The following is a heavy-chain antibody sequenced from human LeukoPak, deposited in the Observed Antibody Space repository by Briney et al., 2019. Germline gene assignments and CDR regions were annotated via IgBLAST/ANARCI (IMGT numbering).Heavy chain of an antibody. J-gene: IGHJ6*03. Sequence: GGPLRLSCAASGFTFSSYSMNWVRQAPGKGLEWVSSISSSSSYIYYADSVKGRFTISRDNAKNSLYLQMNSLRAEDTAVYYCARSLRSYYYYYMDVWGKGTTVTVSS. CDR2: ISSSSSYI. V-gene: IGHV3-21*01. CDR1: GFTFSSYS. D-gene: IGHD4-17*01. CDR3: ARSLRSYYYYYMDV.